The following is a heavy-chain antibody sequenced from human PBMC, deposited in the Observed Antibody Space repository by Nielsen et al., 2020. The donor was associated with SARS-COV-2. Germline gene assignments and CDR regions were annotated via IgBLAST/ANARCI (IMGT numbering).Heavy chain of an antibody. Sequence: SETLSLTCAVYGGSFSGYYWSWIRQPPGKGLEWIGEINHSGSTNYNPSLKSRVTISVDTSKNQFSLKLSSGTAADTAVYYCARGGENRYYYGSGSYYYYYYYGMDVWGQGTTVTVSS. CDR2: INHSGST. CDR3: ARGGENRYYYGSGSYYYYYYYGMDV. J-gene: IGHJ6*02. V-gene: IGHV4-34*01. D-gene: IGHD3-10*01. CDR1: GGSFSGYY.